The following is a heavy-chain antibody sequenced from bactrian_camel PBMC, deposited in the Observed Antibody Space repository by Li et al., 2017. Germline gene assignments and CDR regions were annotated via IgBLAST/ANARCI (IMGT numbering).Heavy chain of an antibody. CDR2: IYRTRYYSSMYT. CDR1: VDIASLKC. V-gene: IGHV3-2*01. Sequence: HVQLVESGGGSVQAGGSLRLSCAASVDIASLKCKAWFRQAPGKEREGVAVIYRTRYYSSMYTYYADSVKGRFTISRDNAKSTVYLQLSSLKTEDMAMYYCAKGGGRWAPGDYYYGMDYWGKGTQVTVS. J-gene: IGHJ7*01. D-gene: IGHD6*01.